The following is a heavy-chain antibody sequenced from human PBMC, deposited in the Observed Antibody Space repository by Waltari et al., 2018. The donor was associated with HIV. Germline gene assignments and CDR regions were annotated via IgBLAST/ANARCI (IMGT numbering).Heavy chain of an antibody. J-gene: IGHJ4*02. CDR2: IYYSGST. Sequence: QVQLQESGPGLVKPSQTLSLTCTVSGGSISSGDYSWSWLRQPPGKGLEWIGYIYYSGSTYYNPSLKSRVTISVDRSKNQFSLKLSSVTAADTAVYYCARDRGMSRVPRGYFDYWGQGTLVTVSS. CDR3: ARDRGMSRVPRGYFDY. D-gene: IGHD3-10*01. V-gene: IGHV4-30-4*08. CDR1: GGSISSGDYS.